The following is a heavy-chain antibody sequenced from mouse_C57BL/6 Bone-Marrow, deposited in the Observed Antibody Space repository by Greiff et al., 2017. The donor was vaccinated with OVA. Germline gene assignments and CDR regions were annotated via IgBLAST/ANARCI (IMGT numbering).Heavy chain of an antibody. CDR3: ARFDNYALDY. V-gene: IGHV1-55*01. J-gene: IGHJ4*01. CDR2: IYPGSGST. Sequence: QVKLQQPGAELVKPGASVKMSCKASGYTFTSYWMNWVKQRPGQGLEWIGDIYPGSGSTNYNEKFKGKATLPVDTSSSTAYMQLTSLTSEDSAVFYCARFDNYALDYWGQGTSVTVSS. CDR1: GYTFTSYW.